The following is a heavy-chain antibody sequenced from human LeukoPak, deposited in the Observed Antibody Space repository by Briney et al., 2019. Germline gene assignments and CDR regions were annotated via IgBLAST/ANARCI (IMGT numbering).Heavy chain of an antibody. V-gene: IGHV3-23*01. CDR3: ATTPVAGTGTY. J-gene: IGHJ4*02. Sequence: GGSLRLSCAASGFTFSSYAMSWVRQAPGKGLEWVSAISGSGGSTYYAGSVKGRFTISRDNSKNTLYLQMNSLRAEDTAVYYCATTPVAGTGTYWGQGTLVTVSS. CDR1: GFTFSSYA. CDR2: ISGSGGST. D-gene: IGHD6-19*01.